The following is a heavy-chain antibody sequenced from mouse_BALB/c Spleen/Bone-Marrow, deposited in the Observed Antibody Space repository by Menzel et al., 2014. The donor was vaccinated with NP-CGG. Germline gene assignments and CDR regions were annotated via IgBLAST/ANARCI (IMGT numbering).Heavy chain of an antibody. V-gene: IGHV5-17*02. CDR1: GFTFSSFG. Sequence: EVQLVESGGGLVQPGGSRKLSCAASGFTFSSFGMHCVRQAPEKGLEWVAYISSGSSTVYYADTVKGRFTISRDNPKNTLFLQMTSLRSEDTAMYYCARWRYGYAMDYWGQGTSVTVSS. CDR3: ARWRYGYAMDY. CDR2: ISSGSSTV. J-gene: IGHJ4*01. D-gene: IGHD2-14*01.